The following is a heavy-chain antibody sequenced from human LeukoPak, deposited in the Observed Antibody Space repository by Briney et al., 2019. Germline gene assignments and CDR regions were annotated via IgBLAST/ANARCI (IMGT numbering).Heavy chain of an antibody. CDR2: INQDGSEK. D-gene: IGHD2-21*01. V-gene: IGHV3-7*05. Sequence: GGSLRLSCAASGFTFSSYWMGWARQAPGKGLEWVANINQDGSEKYYVDSVRGRFTISRDNAENSLYLQMNSLRADDTAVYYCARVVTGDTNRFDPWGQGTLVTVSS. J-gene: IGHJ5*02. CDR1: GFTFSSYW. CDR3: ARVVTGDTNRFDP.